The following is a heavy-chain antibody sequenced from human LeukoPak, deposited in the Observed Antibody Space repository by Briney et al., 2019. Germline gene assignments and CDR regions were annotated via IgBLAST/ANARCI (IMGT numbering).Heavy chain of an antibody. J-gene: IGHJ4*02. Sequence: NPSETLSLTCTVSGGSISSSSYYWGWIRQPPGKGLEWIGSIYYSGSTYYNPSLKSRVTISVDTSKNQFSLKLSSVTAADTAVYYCATLYHTEAGLDYWGQGTLVTVA. CDR1: GGSISSSSYY. CDR3: ATLYHTEAGLDY. D-gene: IGHD6-19*01. V-gene: IGHV4-39*01. CDR2: IYYSGST.